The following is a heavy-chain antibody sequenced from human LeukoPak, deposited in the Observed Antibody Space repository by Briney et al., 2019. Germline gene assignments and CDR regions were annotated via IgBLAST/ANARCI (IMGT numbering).Heavy chain of an antibody. V-gene: IGHV4-59*13. Sequence: SETLSLTCTVSGGSISSYYWSWIRQPPGKGLEWIGYIYYSGSTNYNPSLKSRVTISEDTSKNQFSLKLSSVTAADTAVYYCARGNGYCSGGSCYRRDYWGQGTLVTVSS. CDR3: ARGNGYCSGGSCYRRDY. CDR1: GGSISSYY. J-gene: IGHJ4*02. D-gene: IGHD2-15*01. CDR2: IYYSGST.